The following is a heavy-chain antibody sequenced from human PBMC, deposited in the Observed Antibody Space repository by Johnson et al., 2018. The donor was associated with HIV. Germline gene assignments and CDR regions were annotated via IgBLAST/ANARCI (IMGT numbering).Heavy chain of an antibody. CDR3: GRGGRVVMEDVFGI. CDR1: GFTFSSYG. V-gene: IGHV3-NL1*01. J-gene: IGHJ3*02. Sequence: QVQLVESGGGVVQPGRSLRLSCAASGFTFSSYGMPWVRQAPGTGLEWVSGIRGNVGSMGYADSLKGRFTISRDDAKNLLFLQMNSLTADDTAVYYCGRGGRVVMEDVFGIWGQGTMVTVSS. CDR2: IRGNVGSM. D-gene: IGHD3-3*01.